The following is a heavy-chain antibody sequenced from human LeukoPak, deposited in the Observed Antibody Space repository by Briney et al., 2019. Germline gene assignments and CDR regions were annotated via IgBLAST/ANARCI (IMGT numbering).Heavy chain of an antibody. J-gene: IGHJ3*02. CDR2: IYPGDSDT. D-gene: IGHD2-2*01. Sequence: KDGESLKTSCKGSGYSFTSYWICWVRQMPGKVLEWMGIIYPGDSDTKYNPSFQGQVTISADKSISTAYLQWSSLKALDTAMYYCARTYRYDAFDIWGQGTMVTVSS. CDR3: ARTYRYDAFDI. CDR1: GYSFTSYW. V-gene: IGHV5-51*01.